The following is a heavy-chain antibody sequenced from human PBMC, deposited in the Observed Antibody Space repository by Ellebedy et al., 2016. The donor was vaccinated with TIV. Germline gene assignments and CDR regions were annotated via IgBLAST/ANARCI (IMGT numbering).Heavy chain of an antibody. J-gene: IGHJ6*02. V-gene: IGHV3-43D*03. D-gene: IGHD1-26*01. CDR2: ISWDGGST. Sequence: GESLKISXAASGFTFDDYAMHWVRQAPGKGLEWVSLISWDGGSTYYADSVKGRFTISRDNSKNSLYLQMNSLRAEDTALYYCAKDIPSGSYPTGGMDVWGQGTTVTVSS. CDR3: AKDIPSGSYPTGGMDV. CDR1: GFTFDDYA.